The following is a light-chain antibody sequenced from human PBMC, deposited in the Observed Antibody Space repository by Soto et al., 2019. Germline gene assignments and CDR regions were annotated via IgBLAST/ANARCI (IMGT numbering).Light chain of an antibody. V-gene: IGKV3D-20*02. CDR2: DVS. CDR3: PQRNYWQVT. Sequence: EIVLTQSPGTLSLSPGERATLSCRASQSVSSSYLAWYQQKPGQAPRLLIYDVSNRATGIPARFSGSGSGTDFTLTISSLEPEDFAIYYCPQRNYWQVTFGQGTRLENK. J-gene: IGKJ5*01. CDR1: QSVSSSY.